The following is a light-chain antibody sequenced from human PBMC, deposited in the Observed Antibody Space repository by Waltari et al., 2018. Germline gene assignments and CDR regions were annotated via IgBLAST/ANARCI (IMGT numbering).Light chain of an antibody. J-gene: IGLJ2*01. CDR2: NND. CDR1: ISNIVADP. Sequence: QSVLTQQPSASGTPGQRLTISGSGSISNIVADPVNCYQQLPGTAPNLLIYNNDKRSSGVPDRFSGSPSGTSASLAISGLQSEDEAVYYCEAWDDSLGGPVFGGGTKLTVL. CDR3: EAWDDSLGGPV. V-gene: IGLV1-44*01.